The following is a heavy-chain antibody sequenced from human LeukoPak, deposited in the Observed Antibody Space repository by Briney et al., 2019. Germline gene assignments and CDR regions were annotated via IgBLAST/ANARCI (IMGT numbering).Heavy chain of an antibody. Sequence: SETLSLTCAVYGGSFSGYYWSWIRQPPGKGLEWIGEINHSGSTIYSPSLRSRVTISLDTSRNQFSLKLNSVTAADTAVYYCAKSNGYGLGDIWGQGTMVTVSS. J-gene: IGHJ3*02. CDR2: INHSGST. CDR3: AKSNGYGLGDI. CDR1: GGSFSGYY. D-gene: IGHD3-10*01. V-gene: IGHV4-34*01.